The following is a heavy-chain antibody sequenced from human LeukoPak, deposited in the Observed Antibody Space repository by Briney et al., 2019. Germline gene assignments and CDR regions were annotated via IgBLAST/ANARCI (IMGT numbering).Heavy chain of an antibody. CDR1: GGSFSGYY. D-gene: IGHD1-26*01. V-gene: IGHV4-34*01. Sequence: SETLSLTCAVYGGSFSGYYWSWIRQPPGKGLEWIGEINHSGGTNYNPSLKSRVTISVDTSKNQFSLKLSSVTAADTAVYYCARYRLVGATVGVYFDHWGQGTLVTVSS. J-gene: IGHJ4*02. CDR2: INHSGGT. CDR3: ARYRLVGATVGVYFDH.